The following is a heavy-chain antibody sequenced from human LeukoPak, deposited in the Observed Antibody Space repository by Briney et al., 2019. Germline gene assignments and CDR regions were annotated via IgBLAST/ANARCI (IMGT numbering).Heavy chain of an antibody. CDR3: ARPHYYGSGSYYVSVYFDY. J-gene: IGHJ4*02. V-gene: IGHV3-64*01. Sequence: PGGSLRLSCAASGFTFSSYAMHWVRQAPGKGLEYVSAISSNGGSTYYANSVKGRFTISRDNSKNTLYLQMGSLRAEDMAVYYCARPHYYGSGSYYVSVYFDYWGQGTLVTVSS. CDR1: GFTFSSYA. D-gene: IGHD3-10*01. CDR2: ISSNGGST.